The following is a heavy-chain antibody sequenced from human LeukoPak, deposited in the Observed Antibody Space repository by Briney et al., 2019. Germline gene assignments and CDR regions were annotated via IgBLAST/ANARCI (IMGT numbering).Heavy chain of an antibody. CDR3: ARQPYYDFWSGHFDY. Sequence: SETLSLTCAVYGGSFSGYYWGWIRQPPGKGLEWIGSIYYSGSTYYNPSLKSRVTISVDTSKNQFSLKLSSVTAADTAVYYCARQPYYDFWSGHFDYWGQGTLVTVSS. V-gene: IGHV4-39*01. CDR2: IYYSGST. J-gene: IGHJ4*02. D-gene: IGHD3-3*01. CDR1: GGSFSGYY.